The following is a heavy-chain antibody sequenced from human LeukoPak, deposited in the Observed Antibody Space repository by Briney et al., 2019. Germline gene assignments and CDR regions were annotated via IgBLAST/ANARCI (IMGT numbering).Heavy chain of an antibody. CDR1: GGSFSGYY. Sequence: SETLSLTCAVYGGSFSGYYWSWIRQPPGKGLEWIGEINHSGSTNYNPSLKGRVTISVDTSKNQFSLKLSSVTAADTAVYYCARVSIAVAGWFDPWGQGTLVTVSS. D-gene: IGHD6-19*01. CDR2: INHSGST. V-gene: IGHV4-34*01. CDR3: ARVSIAVAGWFDP. J-gene: IGHJ5*02.